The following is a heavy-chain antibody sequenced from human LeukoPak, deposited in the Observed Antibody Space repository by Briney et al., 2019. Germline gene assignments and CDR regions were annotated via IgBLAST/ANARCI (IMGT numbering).Heavy chain of an antibody. J-gene: IGHJ4*02. CDR1: GYTFTGYY. D-gene: IGHD2-15*01. CDR2: INPNSGGT. V-gene: IGHV1-2*02. Sequence: ASVKVSCKASGYTFTGYYMHWVRQAPGQGLEWMGWINPNSGGTNYAQKLQGRVTMTTDTSTSTAYMELWSLRSDDTAVYYCARDRGYCSGGSCYLGYWDYWGQGTLVTVSS. CDR3: ARDRGYCSGGSCYLGYWDY.